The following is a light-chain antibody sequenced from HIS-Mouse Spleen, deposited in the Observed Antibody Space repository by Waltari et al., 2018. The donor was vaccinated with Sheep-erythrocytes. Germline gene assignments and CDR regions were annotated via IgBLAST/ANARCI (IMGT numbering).Light chain of an antibody. V-gene: IGLV2-8*01. CDR2: EVS. CDR1: SSDVGCYNY. CDR3: SSYAGSNNWV. Sequence: QSALTQPPSASGSPGQSVTISCTGTSSDVGCYNYVSWYQQPPGKAPKLMIYEVSKRPSGVPVLLSGSKSGNTASLTVSGLQAEDEADYYCSSYAGSNNWVFGGGTKLTVL. J-gene: IGLJ3*02.